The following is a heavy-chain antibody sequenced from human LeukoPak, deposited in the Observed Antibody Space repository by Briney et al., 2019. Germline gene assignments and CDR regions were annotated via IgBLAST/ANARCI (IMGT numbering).Heavy chain of an antibody. Sequence: GASVKVSCKASGYIFTDYYIHWVRQAPGQGLEWMGWINPNSGGTNYAQKFQGRVTMTRDTSISTAYMELSRLRSDDTAVYYCARSDIVVVPAAYIDYWGQGTLVTVSS. CDR2: INPNSGGT. J-gene: IGHJ4*02. V-gene: IGHV1-2*02. CDR1: GYIFTDYY. D-gene: IGHD2-2*01. CDR3: ARSDIVVVPAAYIDY.